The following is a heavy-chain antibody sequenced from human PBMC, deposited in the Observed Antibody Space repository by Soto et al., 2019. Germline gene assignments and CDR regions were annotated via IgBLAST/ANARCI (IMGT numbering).Heavy chain of an antibody. CDR2: VYSSGST. D-gene: IGHD2-21*01. V-gene: IGHV4-61*01. Sequence: SLTCTVSGGSVDSNRYYWAWLRQPPGKALEWIGYVYSSGSTNYNPSLKSRVTISVDTSRNQFSLKVNSVTAADTAMYYCARRAVVAVTGSLDNWLDPWGQGILVTVSS. CDR1: GGSVDSNRYY. J-gene: IGHJ5*02. CDR3: ARRAVVAVTGSLDNWLDP.